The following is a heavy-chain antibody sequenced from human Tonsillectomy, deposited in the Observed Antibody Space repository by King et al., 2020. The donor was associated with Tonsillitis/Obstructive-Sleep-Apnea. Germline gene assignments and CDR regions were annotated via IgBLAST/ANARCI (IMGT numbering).Heavy chain of an antibody. Sequence: LQLQESGPGLVKPSETLSLTCTVSGGSISSYYWSWIRQPAGKGLEWIGRFYTSGSTNYNPPLKSRVTMSVDTSKNQFSLKLSSVTDADTAVYYCAREALVGSWFDYWGQGTLVTVFS. J-gene: IGHJ4*02. CDR1: GGSISSYY. CDR3: AREALVGSWFDY. V-gene: IGHV4-4*07. D-gene: IGHD1-26*01. CDR2: FYTSGST.